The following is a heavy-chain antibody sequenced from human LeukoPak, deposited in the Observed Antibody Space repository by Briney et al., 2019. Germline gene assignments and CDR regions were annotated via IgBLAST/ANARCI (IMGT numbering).Heavy chain of an antibody. CDR1: GFTFSSYA. Sequence: GGSLRLSRAASGFTFSSYAMHWVRQAPGKGLEYVSAISSNGGSTYYANSVKGRFTISRDNSKNTLYLQMGSLRAEDMAVYYCARGHYYDSSGYQFDYWGQGTLVTVSS. V-gene: IGHV3-64*01. J-gene: IGHJ4*02. D-gene: IGHD3-22*01. CDR3: ARGHYYDSSGYQFDY. CDR2: ISSNGGST.